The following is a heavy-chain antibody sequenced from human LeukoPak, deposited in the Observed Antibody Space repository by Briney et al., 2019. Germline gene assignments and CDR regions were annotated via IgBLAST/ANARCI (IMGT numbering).Heavy chain of an antibody. Sequence: SETLSLTCTVSGDSISDSGLHWDWIRQPPGKGLEWIGSIHYSGTAYYNPSLKSRVTMSVDTSNNQFSLKLSSVTAADTAVYYCARALRYCSGGSCYSPAYYCGMDVWGQGTTVTVSS. CDR3: ARALRYCSGGSCYSPAYYCGMDV. D-gene: IGHD2-15*01. V-gene: IGHV4-39*07. CDR1: GDSISDSGLH. CDR2: IHYSGTA. J-gene: IGHJ6*02.